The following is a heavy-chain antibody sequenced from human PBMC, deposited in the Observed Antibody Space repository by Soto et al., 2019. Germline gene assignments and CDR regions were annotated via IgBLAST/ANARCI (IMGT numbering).Heavy chain of an antibody. CDR1: GYTFTSYG. CDR3: ARDLVLRGAGAFDI. D-gene: IGHD6-6*01. CDR2: ISAYNGNT. V-gene: IGHV1-18*04. J-gene: IGHJ3*02. Sequence: ASVKVSCKASGYTFTSYGISWVRQAPGQGLEWMGWISAYNGNTNYAQELQGRVTMTTDTSTSTAYMELRSLRSDDTAVYYCARDLVLRGAGAFDIWGQGTMVTVSS.